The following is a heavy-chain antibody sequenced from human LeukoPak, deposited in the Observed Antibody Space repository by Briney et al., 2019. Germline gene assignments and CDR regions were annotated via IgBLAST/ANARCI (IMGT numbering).Heavy chain of an antibody. Sequence: SQTLSLTCAISGDIVSSNSVAWHWIRQSPSRGLEWLGSTYYRANWYNDYALSVKSRITINPDTSKNQFSLQLNSVTPEDTAVYYCARDRESLRYYFDYWGQGTLVTVSS. CDR1: GDIVSSNSVA. V-gene: IGHV6-1*01. J-gene: IGHJ4*02. CDR2: TYYRANWYN. D-gene: IGHD1-26*01. CDR3: ARDRESLRYYFDY.